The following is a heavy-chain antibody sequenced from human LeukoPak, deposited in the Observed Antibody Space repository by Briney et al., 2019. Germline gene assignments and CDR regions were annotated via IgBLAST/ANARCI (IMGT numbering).Heavy chain of an antibody. J-gene: IGHJ5*02. D-gene: IGHD2-2*01. CDR3: ARGGRSTSTSSLNWFDP. CDR1: GGTFSSYA. Sequence: SVKLSCKASGGTFSSYAISWVRQAPGQGLEWMGRIIPIFGIANYAQKFQGRVTITADKSTSTAYMELSSLRSEDTAVYYCARGGRSTSTSSLNWFDPWGQGTLVTVSS. CDR2: IIPIFGIA. V-gene: IGHV1-69*04.